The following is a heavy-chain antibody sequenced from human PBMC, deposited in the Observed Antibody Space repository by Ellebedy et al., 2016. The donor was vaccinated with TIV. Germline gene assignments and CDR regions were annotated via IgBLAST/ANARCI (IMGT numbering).Heavy chain of an antibody. CDR3: ARDQVSGSYGY. CDR1: GYTFTSYY. CDR2: INPSGGST. V-gene: IGHV1-46*04. Sequence: AASVKVSCKASGYTFTSYYMHWVRQAPGQGLEWMGIINPSGGSTSYAQKLQGRVTMTRDTSTSTVYMELRSLRSEDTSVYYCARDQVSGSYGYWGQGTLVTVSS. D-gene: IGHD1-26*01. J-gene: IGHJ4*02.